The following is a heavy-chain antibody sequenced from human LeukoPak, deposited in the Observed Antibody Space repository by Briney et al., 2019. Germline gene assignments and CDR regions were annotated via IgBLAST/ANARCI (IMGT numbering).Heavy chain of an antibody. D-gene: IGHD5-12*01. Sequence: GGSLRLSCAASGFTFSSDSMNWVRQAPGKGLEWVASITSSSSYTYYAGSVKGRFTISRDNAKNSLYPQMNSLRAEDTAVYYCAKAADIQDESDYWGQGTLVTVSS. CDR3: AKAADIQDESDY. J-gene: IGHJ4*02. CDR2: ITSSSSYT. V-gene: IGHV3-21*01. CDR1: GFTFSSDS.